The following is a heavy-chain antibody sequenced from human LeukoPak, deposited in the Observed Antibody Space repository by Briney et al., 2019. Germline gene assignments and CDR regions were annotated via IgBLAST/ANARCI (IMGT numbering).Heavy chain of an antibody. CDR3: ARVGHCSSTTCFIDY. J-gene: IGHJ4*02. Sequence: GGSLRLFCAASGFTFSHYWMHWVRQAPGKGLVWVSRIESDGGRTDYADSLKGRFTISRDNAKNTLYLEMNSLRAEDTAVYYCARVGHCSSTTCFIDYWGQGTLVTVSS. CDR1: GFTFSHYW. CDR2: IESDGGRT. V-gene: IGHV3-74*01. D-gene: IGHD2-2*01.